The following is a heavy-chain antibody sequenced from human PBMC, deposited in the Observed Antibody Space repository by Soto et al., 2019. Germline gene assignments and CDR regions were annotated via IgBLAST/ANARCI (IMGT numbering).Heavy chain of an antibody. D-gene: IGHD3-22*01. CDR2: ISAYNGNT. CDR1: GYTFTSYG. Sequence: AASVKVSCKASGYTFTSYGISWVRQAPGQGLEWMGWISAYNGNTNYAQKLQGRVTMTTDTSTSTAYMELRSLRSDDTAVYYCARDGYYDSSGYYVNYYYGMDVWGQGTTVTVSS. CDR3: ARDGYYDSSGYYVNYYYGMDV. V-gene: IGHV1-18*04. J-gene: IGHJ6*02.